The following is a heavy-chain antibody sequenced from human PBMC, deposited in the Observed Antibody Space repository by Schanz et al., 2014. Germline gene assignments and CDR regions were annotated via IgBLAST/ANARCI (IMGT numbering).Heavy chain of an antibody. CDR1: GGTFTSYA. Sequence: QVQLVQSGAEVRKPGSSVRVSCKASGGTFTSYAFSWVRQAPGQGLEWMGRIIPIVDITIYAQKFLGRVTITADKSTSTAYMELKSLRSADTAVYYCATIGVNDYWRFGLDLWGQGTTVTVSS. J-gene: IGHJ6*02. V-gene: IGHV1-69*04. CDR2: IIPIVDIT. D-gene: IGHD3-16*01. CDR3: ATIGVNDYWRFGLDL.